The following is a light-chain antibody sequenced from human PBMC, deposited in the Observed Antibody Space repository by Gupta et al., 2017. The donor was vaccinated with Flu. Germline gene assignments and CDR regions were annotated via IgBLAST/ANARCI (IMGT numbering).Light chain of an antibody. CDR2: KTD. J-gene: IGLJ3*02. CDR1: AGAVISDYY. Sequence: QTVVTQEHSLTVSPGGTVTLTCASSAGAVISDYYPNWFQQKPGQPPMSLIYKTDKKHAWTPARFSGSLLGGKAALTLSGAQAEDEAYYFCLNMYGGAWVFGGGTKLTVL. V-gene: IGLV7-43*01. CDR3: LNMYGGAWV.